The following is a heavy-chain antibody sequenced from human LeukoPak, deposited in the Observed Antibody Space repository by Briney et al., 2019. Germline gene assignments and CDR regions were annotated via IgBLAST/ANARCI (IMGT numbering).Heavy chain of an antibody. J-gene: IGHJ4*02. CDR1: GYTFTSYG. CDR3: ARDRNYDILTGYYWGFDY. V-gene: IGHV1-18*04. D-gene: IGHD3-9*01. CDR2: ISAYNGNT. Sequence: ASVKVSCKASGYTFTSYGISWVRQAPGRGLEWMGWISAYNGNTNYAQKLQGRVTMTTDTSTSTAYMELRSLRSDDTAVYYCARDRNYDILTGYYWGFDYWGQGTLVTVSS.